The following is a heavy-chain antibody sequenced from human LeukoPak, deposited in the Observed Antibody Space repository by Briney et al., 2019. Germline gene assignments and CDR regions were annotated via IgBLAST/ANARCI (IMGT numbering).Heavy chain of an antibody. J-gene: IGHJ5*02. CDR2: INPSGGST. D-gene: IGHD3-9*01. CDR3: ARKYNILTDNDNWFDP. CDR1: GYTFTTYY. Sequence: ASVKVSCKASGYTFTTYYMHWVRQAPGQGLERMGIINPSGGSTSYAQKFQGRVTMTRDTSINTGYMELSRLRPDDTAVYFCARKYNILTDNDNWFDPWGQGTLVTVSS. V-gene: IGHV1-46*01.